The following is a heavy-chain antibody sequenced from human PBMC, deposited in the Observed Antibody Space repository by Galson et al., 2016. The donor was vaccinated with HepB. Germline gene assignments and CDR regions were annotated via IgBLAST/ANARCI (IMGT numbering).Heavy chain of an antibody. Sequence: SVKVSCKASGYTFTTYGISWVRQAPGQGLEWMGWISAYYGNTKSTQKLQGRVTMTRDTSTSTAYMELRSLTSDNTAVYYCARGHAYNPILDAWGQGTLATVSS. CDR3: ARGHAYNPILDA. CDR1: GYTFTTYG. CDR2: ISAYYGNT. V-gene: IGHV1-18*01. D-gene: IGHD3-16*01. J-gene: IGHJ5*02.